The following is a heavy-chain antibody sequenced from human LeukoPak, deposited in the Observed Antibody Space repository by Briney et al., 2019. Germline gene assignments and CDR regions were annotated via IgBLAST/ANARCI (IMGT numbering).Heavy chain of an antibody. D-gene: IGHD1-1*01. J-gene: IGHJ4*02. CDR3: ARDYNWNPPDY. CDR2: IDSDGRIT. V-gene: IGHV3-74*01. Sequence: GGSLRLSCAASGFTFSSHWMHWVRQAPGKGLVWVSRIDSDGRITTYADSVKGRFTISRDNAKNTLYLQMNTLRDEDTAVYYCARDYNWNPPDYWGQGTLVTVSP. CDR1: GFTFSSHW.